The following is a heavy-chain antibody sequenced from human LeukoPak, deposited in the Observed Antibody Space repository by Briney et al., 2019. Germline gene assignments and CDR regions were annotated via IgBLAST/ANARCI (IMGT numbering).Heavy chain of an antibody. J-gene: IGHJ4*02. CDR1: GFTFSNAW. V-gene: IGHV3-15*01. CDR2: IKSKTDGGTT. D-gene: IGHD3-10*01. CDR3: TTEGLLWFGELLDFDY. Sequence: GGSLRLSCAAFGFTFSNAWMSWVRQAPGKGLEWVGRIKSKTDGGTTDYAAPVKGRFTISRDDSKNTLYLQMNSLKTEDTAVYYCTTEGLLWFGELLDFDYWGQGTLVTVSS.